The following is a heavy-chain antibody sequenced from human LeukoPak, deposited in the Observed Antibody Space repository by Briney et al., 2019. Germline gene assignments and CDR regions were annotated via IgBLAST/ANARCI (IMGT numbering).Heavy chain of an antibody. Sequence: GGSQRLSCAASGFTFSSYWMSWVRQAPGKGLEWVANIKQDGSEKDYVDSVKGRFTISRDNAKNSLYLQMNSLRAEDTAVYYCARHRPRIVPAAGEFDYWGQGTLVTVSS. D-gene: IGHD2-2*01. CDR2: IKQDGSEK. J-gene: IGHJ4*02. CDR3: ARHRPRIVPAAGEFDY. V-gene: IGHV3-7*01. CDR1: GFTFSSYW.